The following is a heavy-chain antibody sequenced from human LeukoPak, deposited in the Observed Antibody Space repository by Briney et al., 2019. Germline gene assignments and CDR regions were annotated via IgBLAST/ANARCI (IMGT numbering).Heavy chain of an antibody. V-gene: IGHV3-53*01. CDR3: ARGSGGGSSWYFFY. Sequence: DSVKGRFTISRDNSKNMLYLQMNSLRAEDTAVYYCARGSGGGSSWYFFYWGQGTLVTVSS. D-gene: IGHD6-13*01. J-gene: IGHJ4*02.